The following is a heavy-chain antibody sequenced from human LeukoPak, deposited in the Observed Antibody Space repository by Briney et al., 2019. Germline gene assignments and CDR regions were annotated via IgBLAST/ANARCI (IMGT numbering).Heavy chain of an antibody. Sequence: SETLSLTCTVSGGSISSYYWSWIRQPPGKGLEWIGYIYYSGSTSYNPSLRSRVTISVDTSKNQFSLKLSSVTAADTAVYYCATDGNFDLWGRGTLVTVSS. V-gene: IGHV4-59*01. CDR3: ATDGNFDL. D-gene: IGHD1-26*01. J-gene: IGHJ2*01. CDR1: GGSISSYY. CDR2: IYYSGST.